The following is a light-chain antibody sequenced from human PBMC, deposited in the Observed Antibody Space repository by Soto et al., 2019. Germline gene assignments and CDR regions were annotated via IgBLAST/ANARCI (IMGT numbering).Light chain of an antibody. CDR2: SNS. V-gene: IGLV1-44*01. CDR3: AAWDDSLNGFYV. J-gene: IGLJ1*01. CDR1: NSNIGSNT. Sequence: QSVLIQPPSASGTPGQRVTISCSGSNSNIGSNTANWYQQLPGTAPKLLIHSNSQRPSGVPDRFSGSKSGTSASLAISGLQSEDEADYYCAAWDDSLNGFYVFGTGTKVTGL.